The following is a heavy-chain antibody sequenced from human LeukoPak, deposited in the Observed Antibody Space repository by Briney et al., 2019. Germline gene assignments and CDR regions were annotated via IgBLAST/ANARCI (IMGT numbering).Heavy chain of an antibody. J-gene: IGHJ4*02. Sequence: KPGGSLRLSCAASGFTFSSYSMNWVRQAPGKGLEWVSSISSSSSYIYYADSVKGRFTISRDNAKNSLYLQMNSLRAEGTAVYYCARASSAFCGGDCYPPTYFDYWGQGTLVTVSS. V-gene: IGHV3-21*01. D-gene: IGHD2-21*01. CDR2: ISSSSSYI. CDR1: GFTFSSYS. CDR3: ARASSAFCGGDCYPPTYFDY.